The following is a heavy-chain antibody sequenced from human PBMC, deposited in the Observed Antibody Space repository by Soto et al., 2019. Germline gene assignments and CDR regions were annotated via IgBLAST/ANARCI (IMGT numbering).Heavy chain of an antibody. Sequence: QVQLVESGGGVVQPGRSLRLSCAASGFTFSSYAMHWVRQAPGKGLEWVAVTSYDGSNKYYADSVKGRFTISRDNSKNTLYLQMNSLRAEDTAVYYCARGTHYGGPDTPWYFDLWGRGTLVTVSS. D-gene: IGHD4-17*01. J-gene: IGHJ2*01. CDR2: TSYDGSNK. V-gene: IGHV3-30-3*01. CDR3: ARGTHYGGPDTPWYFDL. CDR1: GFTFSSYA.